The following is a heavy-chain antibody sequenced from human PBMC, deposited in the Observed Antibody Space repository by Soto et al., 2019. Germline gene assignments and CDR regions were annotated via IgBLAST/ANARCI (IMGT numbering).Heavy chain of an antibody. CDR1: GGSINNYY. V-gene: IGHV4-59*01. CDR2: IYYSGST. J-gene: IGHJ6*02. Sequence: PSETLSLTCTVSGGSINNYYWSWIRQPPGKGPEWIGYIYYSGSTNYNPSIKSRVTISVDTSKNQFSLKLSSVTAADTAVYYCARAQALYYDILTGYGNYYYYYGMDVWGRGTTVTVSS. CDR3: ARAQALYYDILTGYGNYYYYYGMDV. D-gene: IGHD3-9*01.